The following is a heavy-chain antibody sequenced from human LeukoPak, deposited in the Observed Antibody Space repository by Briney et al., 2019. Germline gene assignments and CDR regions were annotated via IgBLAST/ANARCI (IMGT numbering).Heavy chain of an antibody. CDR3: AKFEDSICDGSGKECAFDI. D-gene: IGHD3-10*01. J-gene: IGHJ3*02. CDR1: GFTFSSYG. CDR2: ISYDGSNK. V-gene: IGHV3-30*18. Sequence: PGRSLRLSCAASGFTFSSYGMHWVRQAPGKGLEWVAVISYDGSNKYYADSVKGRFTISRDNSKNTLYLQMNSLRAEDTAVYYCAKFEDSICDGSGKECAFDIWGQGTMVTVSS.